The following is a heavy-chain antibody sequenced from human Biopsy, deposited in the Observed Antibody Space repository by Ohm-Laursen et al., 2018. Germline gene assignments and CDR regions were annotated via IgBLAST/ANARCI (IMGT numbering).Heavy chain of an antibody. Sequence: SLRLSCAASGFIFYDYAMHWGRQAPGKGLEWVSGISLDSGRIVYADSVKGLCTISRDNAKNSLYLQMNCLRAKDTVLYYCAKDSGGSPLGELFHWGQGNLVTVSS. CDR3: AKDSGGSPLGELFH. V-gene: IGHV3-9*01. CDR2: ISLDSGRI. CDR1: GFIFYDYA. D-gene: IGHD3-16*01. J-gene: IGHJ4*02.